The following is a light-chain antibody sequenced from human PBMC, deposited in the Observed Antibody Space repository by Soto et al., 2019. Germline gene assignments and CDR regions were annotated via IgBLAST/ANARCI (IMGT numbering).Light chain of an antibody. V-gene: IGLV2-8*01. CDR1: SSDVGFYHY. Sequence: QSVLTQPPSASGSPGQSVTISCTGTSSDVGFYHYVSWYQQHPGRAPKLMIYEVSKRPSGVPDRFSGSKSGNTASLTVSGLQSEDEADYYCSSYAGTNNLGLFGGGTKVTVL. J-gene: IGLJ2*01. CDR2: EVS. CDR3: SSYAGTNNLGL.